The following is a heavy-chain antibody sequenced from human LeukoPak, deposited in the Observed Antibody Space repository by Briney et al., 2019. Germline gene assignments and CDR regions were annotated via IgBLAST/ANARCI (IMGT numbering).Heavy chain of an antibody. D-gene: IGHD2-2*02. CDR3: ARDHLGYCSSTSCYTKVLYYYYGMDV. CDR2: INPSGGST. Sequence: ASVKVSCKASGYTFTSYYMHWVRQAPGQGLEWMGIINPSGGSTSYAQKFQGRVTMTRDTSTSTVYMELSSLRSEDTAVYYCARDHLGYCSSTSCYTKVLYYYYGMDVWGQGTTVTVSS. V-gene: IGHV1-46*01. J-gene: IGHJ6*02. CDR1: GYTFTSYY.